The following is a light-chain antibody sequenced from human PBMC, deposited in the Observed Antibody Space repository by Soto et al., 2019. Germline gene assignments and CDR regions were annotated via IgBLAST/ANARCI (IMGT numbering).Light chain of an antibody. J-gene: IGKJ1*01. V-gene: IGKV1-5*03. CDR2: EAS. CDR1: QTISSW. CDR3: QQYSSYWT. Sequence: DIQMTQSPSTLSGSVGDRVTITCRASQTISSWLAWYQQKPGKAPKLLIYEASNLESGVPSRFSGSGSATEFTPTISSLQPEDFATYFCQQYSSYWTFGQGTKVDIK.